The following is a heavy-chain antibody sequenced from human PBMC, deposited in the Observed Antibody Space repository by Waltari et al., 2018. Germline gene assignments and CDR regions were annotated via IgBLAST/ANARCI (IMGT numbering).Heavy chain of an antibody. CDR3: ARTIDSSGWIDFDY. V-gene: IGHV4-39*01. J-gene: IGHJ4*02. D-gene: IGHD6-19*01. CDR1: GGSISSSSYY. CDR2: IYYRGST. Sequence: QLQLQESGPGLVKPSEPLSLTCTVSGGSISSSSYYWGWIRQPPGKGLEWIGSIYYRGSTYYNPSLKSRVTISVDTSKNQFSLKLSSVTAADTAVYYCARTIDSSGWIDFDYWDKGTLVTVSS.